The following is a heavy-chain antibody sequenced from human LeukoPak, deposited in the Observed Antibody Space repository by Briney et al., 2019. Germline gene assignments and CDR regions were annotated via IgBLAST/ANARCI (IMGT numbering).Heavy chain of an antibody. CDR2: IYWDDDK. V-gene: IGHV2-5*02. Sequence: TXTXXFSGFSLSTSGLXVGXIRPPPGKALEWLALIYWDDDKRYSPSLKSRLTITKDTSKNKVVLTMTNMXXXXXXXXXXXXXGXXGXHDYWGXGXLVTVSS. J-gene: IGHJ4*02. CDR1: GFSLSTSGLX. CDR3: XXXGXXGXHDY.